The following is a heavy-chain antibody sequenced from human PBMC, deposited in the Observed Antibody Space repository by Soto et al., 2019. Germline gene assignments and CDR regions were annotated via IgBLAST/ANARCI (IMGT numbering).Heavy chain of an antibody. CDR3: AHRVLRTVFGLVTTTAIYFDF. Sequence: QITLNESGPPQVNPRQTLTLTCTFSGFSLTTSGVGVGWIRQSPGKAPEWPALIYWDDDKRYSPSLKSRLTITKDTSKNQVVLTMADLDPADTATYYCAHRVLRTVFGLVTTTAIYFDFWGQGTPVAVSS. V-gene: IGHV2-5*02. J-gene: IGHJ4*02. CDR2: IYWDDDK. CDR1: GFSLTTSGVG. D-gene: IGHD3-3*01.